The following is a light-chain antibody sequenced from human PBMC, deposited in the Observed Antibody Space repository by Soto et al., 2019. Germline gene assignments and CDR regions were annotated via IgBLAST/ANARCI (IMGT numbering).Light chain of an antibody. J-gene: IGKJ5*01. CDR1: QSISSW. Sequence: DIQMTQSPSTLSASVGDRVTITCRASQSISSWLAWYQQKPGKAPNLLIYAASTLQSGVPSRFSGSGSGTDFTLTISSLQPEDFATYYCQQLNTYPITFGQGTRLE. CDR3: QQLNTYPIT. V-gene: IGKV1-5*01. CDR2: AAS.